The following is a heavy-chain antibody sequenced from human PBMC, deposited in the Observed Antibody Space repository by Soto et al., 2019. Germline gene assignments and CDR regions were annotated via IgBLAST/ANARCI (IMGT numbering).Heavy chain of an antibody. CDR1: GGSISSSSYY. Sequence: QLLESGPGLVTPSETLSLTCTVSGGSISSSSYYWGWIRQPPGKGLEWIGTIYYSGSPYYNPSLKSRVTISVDTSKNQFSLRLSSVTAADTAVYYCARHGGSGVDYWGQGTLVTVSS. J-gene: IGHJ4*02. D-gene: IGHD6-19*01. CDR2: IYYSGSP. CDR3: ARHGGSGVDY. V-gene: IGHV4-39*01.